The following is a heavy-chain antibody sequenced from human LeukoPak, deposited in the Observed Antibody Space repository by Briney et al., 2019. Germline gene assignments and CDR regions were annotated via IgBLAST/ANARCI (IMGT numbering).Heavy chain of an antibody. Sequence: SETLSLTCTVSGGSISSYYWGWIRQPPGKGLEWIGSIYYSGSTYYNPSLKSRVTISVDTSKNQFSLKLSSVTAADTAVYYCARVGLGIRYYFDYWGQGTLVTVSS. CDR1: GGSISSYY. J-gene: IGHJ4*02. CDR3: ARVGLGIRYYFDY. CDR2: IYYSGST. V-gene: IGHV4-39*07. D-gene: IGHD7-27*01.